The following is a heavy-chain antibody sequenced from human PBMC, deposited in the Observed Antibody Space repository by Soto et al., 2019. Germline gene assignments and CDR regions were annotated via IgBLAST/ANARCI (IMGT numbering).Heavy chain of an antibody. V-gene: IGHV2-70*04. CDR1: GFSLSTSGMR. J-gene: IGHJ4*02. D-gene: IGHD3-22*01. Sequence: SGPTLVNPTQTLTLTCTFSGFSLSTSGMRVSWIRQPPGKALEWLARIDWDDDKFYGTSLKTRLTISKDTSKNQVVLTMTNMDPVDTATYYCARIRPPDYYDSSGYYFDYWGQGTLVTVSS. CDR3: ARIRPPDYYDSSGYYFDY. CDR2: IDWDDDK.